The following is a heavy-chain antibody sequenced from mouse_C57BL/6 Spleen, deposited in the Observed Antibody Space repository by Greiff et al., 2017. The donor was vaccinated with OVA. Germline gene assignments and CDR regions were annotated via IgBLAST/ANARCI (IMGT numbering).Heavy chain of an antibody. D-gene: IGHD2-4*01. CDR1: GYTFTSYW. J-gene: IGHJ3*01. CDR2: IDPSDSET. CDR3: ARQSYYDYDWAWFAY. V-gene: IGHV1-52*01. Sequence: VQLQQPGAELVRPGSSVKLSCKASGYTFTSYWMHWVKQRPIQGLEWIGNIDPSDSETHYNQKFKDKATLTVDKSSSTAYMQLSSLTSEDSAVYYCARQSYYDYDWAWFAYWGQGTLVTVAA.